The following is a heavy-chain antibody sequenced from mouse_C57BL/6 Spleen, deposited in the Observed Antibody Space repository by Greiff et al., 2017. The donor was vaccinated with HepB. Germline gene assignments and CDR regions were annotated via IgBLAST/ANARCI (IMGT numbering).Heavy chain of an antibody. D-gene: IGHD2-4*01. J-gene: IGHJ1*03. Sequence: VQLQQSGTELVKPGASVKLSCKASGYTFTSYWMHWVKQRPGQGLEWIGNINPSNGGTNYNEKFKSKATLTVDKSSSTAYMQLSSLTSEDSAVYYCASLDYDGPLNWYFDVWGTGTTVTVSS. V-gene: IGHV1-53*01. CDR2: INPSNGGT. CDR3: ASLDYDGPLNWYFDV. CDR1: GYTFTSYW.